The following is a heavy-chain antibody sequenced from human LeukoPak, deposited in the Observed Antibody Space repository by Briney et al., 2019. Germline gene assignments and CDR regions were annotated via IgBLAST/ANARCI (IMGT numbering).Heavy chain of an antibody. V-gene: IGHV4-59*01. D-gene: IGHD3-9*01. CDR2: IYYSGST. Sequence: PSETLSLTCTVSGGSISSYYWSWIRQPPGKGLEWIGYIYYSGSTNYNPSLKSRVTISVDTSKNQFSLKLSSVTAADTAVYYCARASQAYYDILTGSVVADDAFDIWGQGTMVTVSS. CDR1: GGSISSYY. J-gene: IGHJ3*02. CDR3: ARASQAYYDILTGSVVADDAFDI.